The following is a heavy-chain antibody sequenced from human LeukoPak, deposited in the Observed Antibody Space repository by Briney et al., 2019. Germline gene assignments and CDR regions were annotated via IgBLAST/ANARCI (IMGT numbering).Heavy chain of an antibody. CDR3: ARAAAGRYYMDV. V-gene: IGHV4-59*01. D-gene: IGHD6-13*01. CDR2: IYYSGST. CDR1: GGSISSYY. Sequence: PSETLSVTCTVSGGSISSYYWSRIRQPPRKGLGWVGYIYYSGSTNYNPSLKSRVTISVDTSKNQISLKLSSVTAADTAVYYCARAAAGRYYMDVWGKGTTVIVSS. J-gene: IGHJ6*03.